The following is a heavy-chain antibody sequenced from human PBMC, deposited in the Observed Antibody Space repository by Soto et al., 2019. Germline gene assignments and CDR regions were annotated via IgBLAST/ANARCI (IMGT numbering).Heavy chain of an antibody. V-gene: IGHV1-69*13. CDR3: AKYSSSWYAGNYYYGMDL. CDR1: GGTFSSYA. J-gene: IGHJ6*02. D-gene: IGHD6-13*01. Sequence: VNVSCKASGGTFSSYAISWVRQAPGQGLEWMGGIIPIFGTANYAQKFQGRVTITADKSTSTAYMELSSLRSEDTAVYYCAKYSSSWYAGNYYYGMDLWGQVTTVTVSS. CDR2: IIPIFGTA.